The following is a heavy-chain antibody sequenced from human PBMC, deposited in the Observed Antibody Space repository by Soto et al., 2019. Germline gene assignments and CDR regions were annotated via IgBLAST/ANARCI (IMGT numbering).Heavy chain of an antibody. CDR1: GITVSTNY. J-gene: IGHJ6*04. V-gene: IGHV3-66*01. CDR3: ARVVGCNCGTCSYGMDV. CDR2: IYSGDNT. Sequence: EVQLVESGGGLVQPGGSLRLSCATSGITVSTNYVSWVRQAPGKGLEWVSVIYSGDNTHYADSVKGRFTISRDKSKNTLYLRMNGPRVEDTAVYYCARVVGCNCGTCSYGMDVWGEGTTVIVSS. D-gene: IGHD2-21*01.